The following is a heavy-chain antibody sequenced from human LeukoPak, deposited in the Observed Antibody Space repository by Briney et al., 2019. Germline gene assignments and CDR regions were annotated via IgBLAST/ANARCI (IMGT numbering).Heavy chain of an antibody. Sequence: PGGSLRLSCAASGFMFVTYGMTWVRQAPGGGLEWIAYISSSGKTIYYADSVRGRFTVARDNARSSLYLDMNSLRVEDTAFYFCTRGGSVTTGPIDHWGQGTLVTVSS. V-gene: IGHV3-48*03. J-gene: IGHJ4*02. D-gene: IGHD1-1*01. CDR2: ISSSGKTI. CDR3: TRGGSVTTGPIDH. CDR1: GFMFVTYG.